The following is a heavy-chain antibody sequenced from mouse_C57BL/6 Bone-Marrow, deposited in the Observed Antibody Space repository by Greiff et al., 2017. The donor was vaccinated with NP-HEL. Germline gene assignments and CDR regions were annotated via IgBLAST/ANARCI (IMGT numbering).Heavy chain of an antibody. CDR2: IDPEDGDT. CDR1: GFNIKDYY. CDR3: TTAYYSNRGYFDY. J-gene: IGHJ2*01. D-gene: IGHD2-5*01. V-gene: IGHV14-1*01. Sequence: VHVKQSGAELVRPGASVKLSCTASGFNIKDYYMHWVKQRPEQGLEWIGRIDPEDGDTEYAPKFQGKATMTADTSSNTAYLQLSSLTSEDTAVYYCTTAYYSNRGYFDYWGQGTTLTVSS.